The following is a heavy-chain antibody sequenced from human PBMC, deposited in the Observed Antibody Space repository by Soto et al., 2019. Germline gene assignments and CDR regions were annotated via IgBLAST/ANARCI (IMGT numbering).Heavy chain of an antibody. Sequence: EVQLVQSGGGLVKPGESLTLSCAGSGFTFANAWMSWVRQAPGKGLEWVGRMKSITDAGTTDLAAPVKGRFSISRDESKNTWYLRMTNVKVEDTALYYCLTERGAGSYTGYAREDHWGQGTLVTVSS. D-gene: IGHD5-12*01. CDR1: GFTFANAW. J-gene: IGHJ4*02. V-gene: IGHV3-15*01. CDR2: MKSITDAGTT. CDR3: LTERGAGSYTGYAREDH.